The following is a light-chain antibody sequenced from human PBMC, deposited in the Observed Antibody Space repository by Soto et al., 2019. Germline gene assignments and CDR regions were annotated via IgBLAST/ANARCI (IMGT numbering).Light chain of an antibody. CDR3: IPYAGGNKPA. Sequence: SALTQPPSASGSPGQSVAISCSGTSRDVGGYNYVSWYQQHPGKAPKLMSYDVNKRPSGVPDRFSGYKSGNTASLTVSGLQAEEEAQYYCIPYAGGNKPAFGGGTKLTVL. J-gene: IGLJ2*01. CDR1: SRDVGGYNY. V-gene: IGLV2-8*01. CDR2: DVN.